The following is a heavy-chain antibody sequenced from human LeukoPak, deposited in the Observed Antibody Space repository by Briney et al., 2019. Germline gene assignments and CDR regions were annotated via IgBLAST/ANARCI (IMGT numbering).Heavy chain of an antibody. J-gene: IGHJ4*02. V-gene: IGHV3-23*01. CDR2: VSGGGDNI. Sequence: PGGSLRLSCAASGFIFSSYAMNWVRQAPGKGLEWVSAVSGGGDNIYYADSVKGRFTISRDNSKNTLLLQMNSLRAEDTAVYYCAKAPGSGWPYYFDYCGQGTLVTVSS. D-gene: IGHD6-19*01. CDR3: AKAPGSGWPYYFDY. CDR1: GFIFSSYA.